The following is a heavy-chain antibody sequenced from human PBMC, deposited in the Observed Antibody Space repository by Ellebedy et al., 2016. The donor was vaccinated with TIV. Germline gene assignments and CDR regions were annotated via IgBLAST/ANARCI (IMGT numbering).Heavy chain of an antibody. CDR3: ALGYEDAFDI. Sequence: ASVKVSXXASGYTFTSYGISWVRQAPGQGLEWMGWISAYNGNTNYAQKLQGRVTMTTDTSTSTAYMELSSLRSEDTAVYYCALGYEDAFDIWGQGTMVTVSS. J-gene: IGHJ3*02. CDR2: ISAYNGNT. CDR1: GYTFTSYG. D-gene: IGHD1-1*01. V-gene: IGHV1-18*01.